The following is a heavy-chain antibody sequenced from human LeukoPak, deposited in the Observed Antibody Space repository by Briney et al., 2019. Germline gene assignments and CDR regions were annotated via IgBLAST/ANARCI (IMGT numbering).Heavy chain of an antibody. Sequence: GGSLRLSCVVSGFTFSTYWMSWVRQAPGKGPEWVANIRQDGSETNYVDSVGGRFTIARDNTKNSLYLQMTSLRGEDTAVYYCASRAGKPGNTPWCFDYWGQGALVTVSS. V-gene: IGHV3-7*01. J-gene: IGHJ4*02. CDR2: IRQDGSET. CDR3: ASRAGKPGNTPWCFDY. D-gene: IGHD1-7*01. CDR1: GFTFSTYW.